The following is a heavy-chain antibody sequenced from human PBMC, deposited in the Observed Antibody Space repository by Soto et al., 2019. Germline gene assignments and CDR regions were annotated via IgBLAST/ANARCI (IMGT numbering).Heavy chain of an antibody. Sequence: QVQLQESGPGLVKPSQTLSLTCTVSGGSISSGDYYWSWIRQPPGKGLEWIGYIYYSGSTYYNPSLKSRVTLSVDTPKNQFSLKLSSVTAADTAVYYCARYAYDCWSGYGYYGMDVWGQGTTVTVSS. J-gene: IGHJ6*02. CDR3: ARYAYDCWSGYGYYGMDV. CDR2: IYYSGST. CDR1: GGSISSGDYY. V-gene: IGHV4-30-4*01. D-gene: IGHD3-3*01.